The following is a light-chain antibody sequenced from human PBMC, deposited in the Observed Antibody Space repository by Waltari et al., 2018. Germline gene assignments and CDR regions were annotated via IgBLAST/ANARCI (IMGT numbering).Light chain of an antibody. CDR1: QSGLYSSNNKNH. CDR3: QQYYSLPWT. CDR2: WAS. Sequence: DIVMTQSPDSLAVSLGERATINCKSSQSGLYSSNNKNHLAWYQQKPGQPPKLLVYWASTRESGVPDRFSGSGSGTDFTLTISSLQAEDVAVYYCQQYYSLPWTFGQGTKVEIK. J-gene: IGKJ1*01. V-gene: IGKV4-1*01.